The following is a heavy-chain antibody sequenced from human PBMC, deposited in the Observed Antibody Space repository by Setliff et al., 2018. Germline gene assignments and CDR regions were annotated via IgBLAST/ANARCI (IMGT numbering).Heavy chain of an antibody. J-gene: IGHJ4*02. CDR2: IYHSGST. CDR3: ARTGTYRYFDY. V-gene: IGHV4-4*02. Sequence: SETLSLTCAVSGGSISSSNWWSWVRQPPGKGLEWIGEIYHSGSTNYNASLKGRLTISVDTAQNQFSLRLTSVTAADTAVYYCARTGTYRYFDYWGQGALVTVSS. D-gene: IGHD1-1*01. CDR1: GGSISSSNW.